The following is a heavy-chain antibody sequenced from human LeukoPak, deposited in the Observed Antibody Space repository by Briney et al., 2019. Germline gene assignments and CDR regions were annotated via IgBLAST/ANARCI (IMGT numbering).Heavy chain of an antibody. CDR3: ARVRVRLGELSPPNY. V-gene: IGHV3-21*01. Sequence: PGGSLRLSCAASGFTFSSYSMNWVRQAPGRGLEWVSSISRSSTYIYYADSVKGRFTISRDNAKNSLYLQMNSLRAEDTAVYYCARVRVRLGELSPPNYWGQGTLVTVSS. J-gene: IGHJ4*02. D-gene: IGHD3-16*02. CDR1: GFTFSSYS. CDR2: ISRSSTYI.